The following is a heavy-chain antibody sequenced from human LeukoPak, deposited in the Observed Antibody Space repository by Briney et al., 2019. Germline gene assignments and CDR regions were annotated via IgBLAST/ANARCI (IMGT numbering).Heavy chain of an antibody. CDR2: INYKGGTT. J-gene: IGHJ1*01. V-gene: IGHV3-64*02. CDR1: GFTLSSFS. Sequence: PGGSLRLSCAASGFTLSSFSMHWVRQSPGRGLEYVSAINYKGGTTYYADSVKGRFTISRDNSKNTLYLQMASLRGEDMAVYYCAREKAVAGTAKYFQDWGQGTLVTVSS. CDR3: AREKAVAGTAKYFQD. D-gene: IGHD6-19*01.